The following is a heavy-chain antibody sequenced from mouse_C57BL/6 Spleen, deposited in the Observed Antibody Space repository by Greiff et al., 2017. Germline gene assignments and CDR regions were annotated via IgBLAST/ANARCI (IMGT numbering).Heavy chain of an antibody. CDR1: GYTFTSYW. CDR2: INPSNGGT. Sequence: QVQLQQPGTELVKPGASVKLSCKASGYTFTSYWMHWVKQRPGQGLEWIGNINPSNGGTNSNEKFKSKATLTVEKSSSTAYMQLSSLTSEDSAVYYCAAAYYSNYDAMDYWGQGTSVTVSS. V-gene: IGHV1-53*01. D-gene: IGHD2-5*01. J-gene: IGHJ4*01. CDR3: AAAYYSNYDAMDY.